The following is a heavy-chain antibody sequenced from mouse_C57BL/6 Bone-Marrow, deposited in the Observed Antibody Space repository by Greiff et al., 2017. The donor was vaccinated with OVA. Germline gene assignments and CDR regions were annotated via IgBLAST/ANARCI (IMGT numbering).Heavy chain of an antibody. CDR2: INPSNGGT. Sequence: QVHVKQPGTELVKPGASVKLSCKASGYTFTSYWMHWVKQRPGQGLEWIGNINPSNGGTNYNEKFKSKATLTVDKSSSTAYMQLSSLTSEDSAVYYCAICSLNVSYAMDYWGQGTSVTVFS. J-gene: IGHJ4*01. CDR1: GYTFTSYW. V-gene: IGHV1-53*01. CDR3: AICSLNVSYAMDY.